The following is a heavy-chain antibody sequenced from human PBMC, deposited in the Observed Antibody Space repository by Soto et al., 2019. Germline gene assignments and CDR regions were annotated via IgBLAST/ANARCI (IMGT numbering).Heavy chain of an antibody. J-gene: IGHJ3*02. Sequence: QVQLVQSGAEVKKPGSSVKVSCKASGGTFSSSAINWVRQAPGQGLEWMGGIIPIFGTADYAQKFQGRVTITADESTSTAYMELSSLRSEDTAVYYCXXGHXYXGNXDAFDIWGQGTMVTVSS. CDR3: XXGHXYXGNXDAFDI. CDR2: IIPIFGTA. CDR1: GGTFSSSA. V-gene: IGHV1-69*12.